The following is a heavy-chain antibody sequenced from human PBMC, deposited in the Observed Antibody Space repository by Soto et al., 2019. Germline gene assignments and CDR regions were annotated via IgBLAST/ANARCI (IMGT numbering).Heavy chain of an antibody. V-gene: IGHV4-39*01. CDR2: ISYSGST. CDR3: ATLVPAARFDY. J-gene: IGHJ4*02. Sequence: QLQLQESGPGLVKPSETLSLTCTVSGGPISSSSYYWGWILQPPGKGLEWIGSISYSGSTYYNPSLKSRVTLSVDTSKHQFSLKLSSVTAADTAVYYCATLVPAARFDYWGQGTLVTVSA. D-gene: IGHD2-2*01. CDR1: GGPISSSSYY.